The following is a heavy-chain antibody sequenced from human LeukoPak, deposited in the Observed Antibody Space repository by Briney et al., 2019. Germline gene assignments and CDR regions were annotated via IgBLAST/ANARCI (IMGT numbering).Heavy chain of an antibody. V-gene: IGHV4-34*01. J-gene: IGHJ4*02. CDR2: INHSGST. CDR3: AREGYCSGTSCDKPFDY. Sequence: SETLSLTCAVYGGSFSGYYWSWIRQPPGKGLEWIGEINHSGSTNYNPSLKSRVTISVDTSKNQFSLKLSSVTAADTAVYYCAREGYCSGTSCDKPFDYWGQGTLVTVAS. CDR1: GGSFSGYY. D-gene: IGHD2-2*01.